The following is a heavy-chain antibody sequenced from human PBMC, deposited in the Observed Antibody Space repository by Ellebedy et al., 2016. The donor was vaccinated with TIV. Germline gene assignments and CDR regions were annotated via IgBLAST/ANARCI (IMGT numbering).Heavy chain of an antibody. CDR3: GAGGGWLSDY. D-gene: IGHD6-19*01. Sequence: GGSLRLSCAGSGFTFRNSWMTWVRQAPGKGLEWVASIKQDGSQKDYLDTVKGRFTISRDNVKNSLYSHLSSLSAEDTAVYYCGAGGGWLSDYWGQGTLVTVSP. V-gene: IGHV3-7*01. CDR1: GFTFRNSW. J-gene: IGHJ4*02. CDR2: IKQDGSQK.